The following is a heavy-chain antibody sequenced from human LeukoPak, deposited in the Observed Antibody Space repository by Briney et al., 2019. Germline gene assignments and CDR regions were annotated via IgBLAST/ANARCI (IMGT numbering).Heavy chain of an antibody. Sequence: SGTLCLTCAVSGVSISSYYWSWIRQPPGKGLEWIGYIYYSGSTNYNPSLKSRVTISVDTSKNQFSLKLSSVTAADTAVYYCATLGAAGASDYWGQGTLVTVSS. J-gene: IGHJ4*02. V-gene: IGHV4-59*01. D-gene: IGHD3-10*01. CDR1: GVSISSYY. CDR3: ATLGAAGASDY. CDR2: IYYSGST.